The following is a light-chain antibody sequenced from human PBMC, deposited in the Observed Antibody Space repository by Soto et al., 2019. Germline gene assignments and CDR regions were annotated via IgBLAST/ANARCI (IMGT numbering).Light chain of an antibody. CDR2: KVS. J-gene: IGKJ5*01. CDR1: QILVYSDGNTF. Sequence: VVITQSPLSLHVTLGQPASISCRSSQILVYSDGNTFFNWFQERPGQSPRRLIYKVSNRATGIPARFSGSGSGTEFTLTISTLQSEDFAVYYCQQYNNWPQITFGQGTRL. V-gene: IGKV2-30*01. CDR3: QQYNNWPQIT.